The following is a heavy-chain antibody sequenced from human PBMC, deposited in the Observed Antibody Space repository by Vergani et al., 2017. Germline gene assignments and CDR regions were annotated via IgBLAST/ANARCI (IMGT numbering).Heavy chain of an antibody. CDR1: GGSISSGGYY. CDR3: AREYSSSVGFLAY. V-gene: IGHV4-31*03. D-gene: IGHD6-6*01. J-gene: IGHJ4*02. Sequence: QVQLQESGPGLVKPSQTLSLTCTVSGGSISSGGYYWSWIRQHPGKGLEWIGYIYYSGNTYFNPSLKNRVSMSADTSKNQVSLKLSSVTAADTAVYYCAREYSSSVGFLAYWGQGTLVTVSS. CDR2: IYYSGNT.